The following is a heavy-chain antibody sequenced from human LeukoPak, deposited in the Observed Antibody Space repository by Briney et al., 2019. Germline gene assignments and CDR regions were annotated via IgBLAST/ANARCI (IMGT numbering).Heavy chain of an antibody. CDR2: IYHSRST. CDR1: GGSISSSNW. D-gene: IGHD6-13*01. Sequence: SETLSLTCAVSGGSISSSNWWSWVRQPPGKGLEWIGEIYHSRSTNYNPSLKSPVTISVDKSKNQFSLKLSSVTAADTAVYYCARDPGSTINWFDPWGQGTLVTVSS. V-gene: IGHV4-4*02. J-gene: IGHJ5*02. CDR3: ARDPGSTINWFDP.